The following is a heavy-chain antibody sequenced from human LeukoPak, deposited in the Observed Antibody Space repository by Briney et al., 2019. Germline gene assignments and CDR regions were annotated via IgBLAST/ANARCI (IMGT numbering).Heavy chain of an antibody. Sequence: GESLQISCKGSGYRFTDYWIGWVRQMPGKGLEWMGIIYPGDSDIRYSPSFQGQVTISADKSINTAHLQWSSLKASDTAMYYCARGAAGTTPDYYYFGLDVWGQGTTVRVSS. V-gene: IGHV5-51*01. CDR1: GYRFTDYW. CDR2: IYPGDSDI. D-gene: IGHD1-7*01. CDR3: ARGAAGTTPDYYYFGLDV. J-gene: IGHJ6*02.